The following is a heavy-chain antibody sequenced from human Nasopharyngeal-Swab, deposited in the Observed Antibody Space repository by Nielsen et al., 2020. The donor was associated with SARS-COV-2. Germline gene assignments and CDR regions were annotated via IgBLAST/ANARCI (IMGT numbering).Heavy chain of an antibody. V-gene: IGHV4-28*01. Sequence: RQPPGKGLEWIGEIYYSGSTTYNPSLKSRVTMSMDRSKNQFSPNLNSVTAADTAVYYCATKDYSGPYWPDFDFWGQGTLVTVSS. CDR3: ATKDYSGPYWPDFDF. CDR2: IYYSGST. D-gene: IGHD2-8*02. J-gene: IGHJ4*02.